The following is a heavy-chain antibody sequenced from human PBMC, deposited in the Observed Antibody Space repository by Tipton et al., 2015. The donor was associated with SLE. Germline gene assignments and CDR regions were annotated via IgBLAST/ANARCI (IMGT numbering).Heavy chain of an antibody. J-gene: IGHJ5*02. CDR2: IYTSGTT. D-gene: IGHD3-3*02. CDR1: GGSIRSYY. CDR3: ARGPPFMEWERNWFDP. V-gene: IGHV4-4*07. Sequence: TLSLTCTVSGGSIRSYYWSWIRQPAGKGLEWIGRIYTSGTTNFNPSLQSRVTISVDRSKNQFSLKLTSVTAADTAVYYCARGPPFMEWERNWFDPWGQGTQVTVSS.